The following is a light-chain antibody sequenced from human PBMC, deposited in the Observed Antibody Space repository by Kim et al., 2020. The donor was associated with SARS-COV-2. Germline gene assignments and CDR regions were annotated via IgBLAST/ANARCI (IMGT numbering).Light chain of an antibody. J-gene: IGKJ1*01. V-gene: IGKV1-17*01. CDR3: LQHNGYPRT. CDR2: AAS. Sequence: SASLGDRVTITCRASEGIKNDLGWYQQKPGKAPKCLIYAASILQSGVPSRFSGSGSGTKFTLTINSLQPEDFATYYCLQHNGYPRTFGQGTKLEI. CDR1: EGIKND.